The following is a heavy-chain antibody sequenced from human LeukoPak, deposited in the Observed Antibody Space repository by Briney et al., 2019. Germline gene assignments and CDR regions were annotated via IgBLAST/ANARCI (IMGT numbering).Heavy chain of an antibody. CDR2: IFYSGST. Sequence: PSETLSLTCTVSGGSISSYYWSWIRQPPGKGLEWIGYIFYSGSTNYNPSLKGRVTISVDTSKNQFSLNLSSVTAADTAVYYCARALYYYDSSGPLPLKWGQGTLLTVSS. V-gene: IGHV4-59*01. CDR1: GGSISSYY. J-gene: IGHJ4*02. D-gene: IGHD3-22*01. CDR3: ARALYYYDSSGPLPLK.